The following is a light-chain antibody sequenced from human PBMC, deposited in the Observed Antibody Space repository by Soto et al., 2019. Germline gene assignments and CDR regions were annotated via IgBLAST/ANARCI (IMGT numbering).Light chain of an antibody. V-gene: IGKV1-5*03. CDR1: QSISSW. J-gene: IGKJ5*01. CDR3: QQYNRYSVT. CDR2: KAS. Sequence: DIQMTQSPSTLSESVGDRVTITCRASQSISSWLAWYQQKPGKAPKLLIYKASSLETGVPSRFSGSGSGTEFTLTISSLQPDDFATYYCQQYNRYSVTFGQGTRLEIK.